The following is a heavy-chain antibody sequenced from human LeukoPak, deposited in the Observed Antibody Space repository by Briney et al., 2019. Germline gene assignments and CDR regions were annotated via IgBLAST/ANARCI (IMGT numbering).Heavy chain of an antibody. Sequence: GGSLRLSCAASGVSFSRVLMSWVRQAPGKGPEWVASIKLDGSEKYYVDSVKGRFTISRDNAKNSLYLQMNTLRAEDTAVYYCAKEGYWGQGTLVTVSS. CDR2: IKLDGSEK. CDR1: GVSFSRVL. J-gene: IGHJ4*02. V-gene: IGHV3-7*01. CDR3: AKEGY.